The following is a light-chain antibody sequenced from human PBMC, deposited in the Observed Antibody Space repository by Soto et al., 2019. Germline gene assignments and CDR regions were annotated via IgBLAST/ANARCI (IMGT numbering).Light chain of an antibody. CDR2: GAS. Sequence: EIVMRQSPATLSVSPGERATLSCRASQSVSSNLAWYQQKPGQAPRLLIYGASNRATGIPDRFSGSGSGTDFTLTISRLEPEDFAVYYCQQYSSSPLTFGGGTKVDIK. CDR3: QQYSSSPLT. CDR1: QSVSSN. V-gene: IGKV3-20*01. J-gene: IGKJ4*01.